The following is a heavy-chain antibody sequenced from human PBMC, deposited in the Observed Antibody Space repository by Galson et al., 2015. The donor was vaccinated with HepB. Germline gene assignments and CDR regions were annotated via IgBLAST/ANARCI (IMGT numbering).Heavy chain of an antibody. CDR1: GFSARNYW. J-gene: IGHJ6*02. CDR3: AKDLHNYGMDV. CDR2: LNNRDGGT. Sequence: SLRLSCAASGFSARNYWMHWVRQAPGQGPEWVSVLNNRDGGTAQADSVKGRFIIFRDNSKNTLYLQMNSLRAEDTAVYYCAKDLHNYGMDVWGQGTTVAVSS. V-gene: IGHV3-66*01.